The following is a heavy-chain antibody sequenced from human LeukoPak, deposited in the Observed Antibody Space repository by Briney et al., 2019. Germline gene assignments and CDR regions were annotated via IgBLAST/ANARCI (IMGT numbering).Heavy chain of an antibody. Sequence: PSETLSLTCTVSGGSISSYYWSWIRQPPGKGLEWIGYIYYSGSTNYNPSLKSRVTISVDTSKNQFSLKLSSVTAADTAVYYCARAWYYGSSGYYFGPNWFDPWGQGTLVTVSS. J-gene: IGHJ5*02. CDR3: ARAWYYGSSGYYFGPNWFDP. V-gene: IGHV4-59*01. CDR1: GGSISSYY. D-gene: IGHD3-22*01. CDR2: IYYSGST.